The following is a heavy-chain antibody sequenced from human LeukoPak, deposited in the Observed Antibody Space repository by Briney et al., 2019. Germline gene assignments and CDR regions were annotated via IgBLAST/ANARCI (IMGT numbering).Heavy chain of an antibody. CDR3: AKDRLLWFGGHLSDY. D-gene: IGHD3-10*01. CDR1: GFTFSSYG. V-gene: IGHV3-23*01. J-gene: IGHJ4*02. Sequence: GGSLRLSCAASGFTFSSYGVSWVRQAPGKGLEWVSAISGSGGSTYYADSVKGRFTISRDNSKNTLYLQMNSLRAEDTAVYYCAKDRLLWFGGHLSDYWGQGTLVTVSS. CDR2: ISGSGGST.